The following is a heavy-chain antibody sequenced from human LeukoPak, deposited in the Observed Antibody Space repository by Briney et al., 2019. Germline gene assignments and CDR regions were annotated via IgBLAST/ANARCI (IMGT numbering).Heavy chain of an antibody. CDR1: GFTFSSYG. Sequence: GGSLRLSCAASGFTFSSYGMHWVRQAPGKGLEWVAFIRYDGSNKYYADSVKGRFTISRDNSKNTLYLQMNSLRAEDTAVYYCAKDLSGPGIAAAGGYWGQGTLVAVSS. J-gene: IGHJ4*02. CDR3: AKDLSGPGIAAAGGY. D-gene: IGHD6-13*01. V-gene: IGHV3-30*02. CDR2: IRYDGSNK.